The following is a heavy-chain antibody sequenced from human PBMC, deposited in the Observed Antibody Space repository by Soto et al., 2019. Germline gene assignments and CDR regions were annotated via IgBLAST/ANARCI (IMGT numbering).Heavy chain of an antibody. J-gene: IGHJ3*01. CDR1: GFPFSSYA. V-gene: IGHV3-23*01. D-gene: IGHD3-10*01. CDR2: ISGSGGST. CDR3: AKLGTFLWFAELAFDAFDF. Sequence: EVQLLTSGGGLLQPGGSLRLSCAASGFPFSSYAMSWVRQAPGKGLEWVSTISGSGGSTYYADSVKGRFTISRDNSKNALSLQMNSLRAEDTAIYFCAKLGTFLWFAELAFDAFDFWGQGTLVTVSS.